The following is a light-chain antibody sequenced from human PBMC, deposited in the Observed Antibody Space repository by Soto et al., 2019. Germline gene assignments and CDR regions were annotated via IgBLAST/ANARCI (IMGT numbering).Light chain of an antibody. CDR3: QQSYSTPFT. V-gene: IGKV1-39*01. CDR1: QSISSY. J-gene: IGKJ3*01. CDR2: AAS. Sequence: DIPMTQSPSSLSASVGDRVTITCRASQSISSYLNWYQQKPGKAPKLLIYAASTLQRGVPSRFSGSGFGTDFTLTISSLQPEDFATYYCQQSYSTPFTFGPGTKVDIK.